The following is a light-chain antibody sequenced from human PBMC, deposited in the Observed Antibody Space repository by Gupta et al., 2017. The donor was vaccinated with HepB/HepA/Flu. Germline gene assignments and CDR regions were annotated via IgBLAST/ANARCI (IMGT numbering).Light chain of an antibody. J-gene: IGLJ1*01. CDR2: EVS. CDR1: SSDVGGYNY. Sequence: QSALTQPPSASGPPGQSVTISCTGTSSDVGGYNYVSWYQQHPGKAPKLMIYEVSKRPSGVPDRFSGSKSGNTASLTVSGLQAEDEADYYCSSYAGNNNLEVFGTGTKVTVL. V-gene: IGLV2-8*01. CDR3: SSYAGNNNLEV.